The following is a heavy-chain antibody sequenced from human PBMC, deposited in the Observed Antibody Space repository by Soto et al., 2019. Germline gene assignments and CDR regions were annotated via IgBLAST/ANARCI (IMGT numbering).Heavy chain of an antibody. CDR3: TSLYYGH. D-gene: IGHD4-17*01. V-gene: IGHV3-15*01. Sequence: DGSLRLSCAASQFAFANAWISWVRQAQGKGLEWVGRIKSKADGGTTDYAAPVKGRFTISRDESQNTLYLQMNSLKTEDTAVYYCTSLYYGHWGQGTLVTVSS. J-gene: IGHJ4*02. CDR1: QFAFANAW. CDR2: IKSKADGGTT.